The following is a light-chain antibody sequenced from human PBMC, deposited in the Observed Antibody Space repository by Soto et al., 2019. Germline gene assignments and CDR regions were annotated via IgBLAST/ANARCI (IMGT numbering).Light chain of an antibody. CDR1: QGISSY. V-gene: IGKV1-9*01. J-gene: IGKJ3*01. CDR2: AAS. Sequence: DIRLTQSPSFLSASVGDRVTITCRASQGISSYLAWYQQKPGKAPKLLIYAASTLQSGVPSRFSGSGSGTEFTLTISRLQPEDFATYYCQQLNSYPRFTFGPGTKVDIK. CDR3: QQLNSYPRFT.